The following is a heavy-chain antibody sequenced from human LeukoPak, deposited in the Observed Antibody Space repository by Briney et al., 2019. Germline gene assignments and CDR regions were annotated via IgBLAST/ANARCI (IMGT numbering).Heavy chain of an antibody. CDR1: GFTFHDYY. Sequence: GGSLRLSCAASGFTFHDYYMSWIRQAPGKGLEWVSYISSSATTTYYADSVKGRFTISRDNTKKSLYLQLTSLRAEDTAVYYCARANNWNYPYYFDYWGHGTLVTVSS. CDR3: ARANNWNYPYYFDY. CDR2: ISSSATTT. J-gene: IGHJ4*01. D-gene: IGHD1-7*01. V-gene: IGHV3-11*01.